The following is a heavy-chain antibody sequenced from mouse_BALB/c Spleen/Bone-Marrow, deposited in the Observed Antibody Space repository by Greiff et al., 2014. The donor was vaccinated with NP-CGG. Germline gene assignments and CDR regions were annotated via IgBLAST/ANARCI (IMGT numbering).Heavy chain of an antibody. CDR2: IYPGDGDT. J-gene: IGHJ2*01. Sequence: QVPLQQSGAELVRPGSSVKISCKASGYAFSVYWVNWVEQRPGQGLEWIGQIYPGDGDTNYNGKFKGRATLTADKSSNTAYMQLSSLTSEDSAVYFCARGGISVDYWGQGTTLTVSS. V-gene: IGHV1-80*01. CDR1: GYAFSVYW. CDR3: ARGGISVDY.